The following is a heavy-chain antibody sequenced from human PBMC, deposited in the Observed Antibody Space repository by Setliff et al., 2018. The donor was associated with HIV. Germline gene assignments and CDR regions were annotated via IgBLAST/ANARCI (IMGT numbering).Heavy chain of an antibody. D-gene: IGHD3-16*02. J-gene: IGHJ2*01. CDR3: ARLILGELSLFGPYWYFDL. V-gene: IGHV4-39*01. Sequence: SETLSLTCSVSGGSIDSSDYYWGWIRQPPGKGLEWIGTVYYTGSTFYNPSLESRVTISVDTSKNQFSLKLRSVTATDTTVDYCARLILGELSLFGPYWYFDLWGRGTLVTVSS. CDR1: GGSIDSSDYY. CDR2: VYYTGST.